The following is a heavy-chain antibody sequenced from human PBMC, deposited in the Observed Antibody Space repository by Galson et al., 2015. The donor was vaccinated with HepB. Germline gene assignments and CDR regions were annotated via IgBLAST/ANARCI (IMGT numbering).Heavy chain of an antibody. V-gene: IGHV3-7*03. J-gene: IGHJ4*02. CDR2: INGDGRAK. Sequence: SLRLSCAASGFTFGSDWMSWVRQAPGKGLEWVANINGDGRAKYYEGSVEGRFTVSRDNAKSSLYLQMNSLRAEDAAVYFCARARWGSIDYWGQGTQVTV. CDR1: GFTFGSDW. D-gene: IGHD2-21*01. CDR3: ARARWGSIDY.